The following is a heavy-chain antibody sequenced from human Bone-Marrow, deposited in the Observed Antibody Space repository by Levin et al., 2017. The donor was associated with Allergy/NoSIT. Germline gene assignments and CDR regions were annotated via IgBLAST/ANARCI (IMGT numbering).Heavy chain of an antibody. V-gene: IGHV4-4*09. D-gene: IGHD3-10*01. CDR3: ARRKVSGYHAFDI. CDR2: MFSRGTN. Sequence: SETLSLTCTVSGDSIRDDYWSWIRQSPGGELEWIGNMFSRGTNYIYNPSLKSRVTMSMHTSHNQFSLKVTSVTAADTGVYFCARRKVSGYHAFDIWGHGTKVTVSS. J-gene: IGHJ3*02. CDR1: GDSIRDDY.